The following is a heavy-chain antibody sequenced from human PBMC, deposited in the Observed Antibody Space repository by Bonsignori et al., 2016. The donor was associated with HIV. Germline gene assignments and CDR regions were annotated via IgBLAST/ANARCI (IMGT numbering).Heavy chain of an antibody. J-gene: IGHJ4*02. CDR1: GFTFSTYA. V-gene: IGHV3-23*01. CDR2: ISGSGYST. D-gene: IGHD3-22*01. CDR3: AKEPSGYSRRGFDY. Sequence: GGSLRLSCAASGFTFSTYAMSWVRQAPGKGLQWVSAISGSGYSTYYADSVKGRFTISRDNSKSTLYLQMNSLRADDTAVYYCAKEPSGYSRRGFDYWGQGTLVTVSS.